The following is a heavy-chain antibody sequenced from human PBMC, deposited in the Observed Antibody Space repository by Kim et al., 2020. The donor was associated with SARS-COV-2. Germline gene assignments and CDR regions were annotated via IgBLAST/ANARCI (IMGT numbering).Heavy chain of an antibody. V-gene: IGHV3-73*01. CDR1: GFTFSGSA. Sequence: GGSLRLSCAASGFTFSGSAMHWVRQASGKGLEWVGRIRSKANSYATAYAASVKGRFTISRDDSKNTAYLQMNSLKTEDTAVYYCTNGNDEYYYGMDVWGQGTTVTVSS. J-gene: IGHJ6*02. CDR3: TNGNDEYYYGMDV. CDR2: IRSKANSYAT. D-gene: IGHD1-1*01.